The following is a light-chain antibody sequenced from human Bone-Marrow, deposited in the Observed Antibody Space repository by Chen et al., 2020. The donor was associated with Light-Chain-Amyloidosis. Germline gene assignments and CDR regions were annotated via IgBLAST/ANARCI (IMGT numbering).Light chain of an antibody. Sequence: SYVLTQPSSVSVAPGQTATIACGGNNIGSTSVHWYQQTPGQAPLLVVYDDSDRPSGIPERLSGSTSGNTATLTISRVEAGDEAGYYCQVWDRSSDRPVFGGGTKLTVL. CDR3: QVWDRSSDRPV. J-gene: IGLJ3*02. CDR2: DDS. V-gene: IGLV3-21*02. CDR1: NIGSTS.